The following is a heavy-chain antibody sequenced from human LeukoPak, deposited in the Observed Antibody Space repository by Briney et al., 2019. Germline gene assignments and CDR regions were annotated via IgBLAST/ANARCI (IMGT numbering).Heavy chain of an antibody. CDR3: ARGRIAARPHYYYYGMDV. Sequence: PSETLSLTCAVYGGSFSGYYWSWIRQPPGKGLEWIGEINHSGSTNYNPSLKSRVTISVDTSKNQFSLKLSSVTAADTAVYYCARGRIAARPHYYYYGMDVWGQGTTVTVSS. V-gene: IGHV4-34*01. J-gene: IGHJ6*02. CDR1: GGSFSGYY. CDR2: INHSGST. D-gene: IGHD6-6*01.